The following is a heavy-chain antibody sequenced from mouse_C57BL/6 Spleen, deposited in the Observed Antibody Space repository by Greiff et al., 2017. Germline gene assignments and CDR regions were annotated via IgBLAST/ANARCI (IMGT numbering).Heavy chain of an antibody. CDR2: ISSGSSTI. J-gene: IGHJ1*03. Sequence: EVQLVESGGGLVKPGGSLKLSCAASGFTFSDYGMHWVRQAPEKGLEWVAYISSGSSTIYYADTVKGRFTISRDNAKNTLFLQMTSLRSEDTAMYYCARVNNYYSSSLWYFDVWGTGTTVTVSS. D-gene: IGHD1-1*01. V-gene: IGHV5-17*01. CDR1: GFTFSDYG. CDR3: ARVNNYYSSSLWYFDV.